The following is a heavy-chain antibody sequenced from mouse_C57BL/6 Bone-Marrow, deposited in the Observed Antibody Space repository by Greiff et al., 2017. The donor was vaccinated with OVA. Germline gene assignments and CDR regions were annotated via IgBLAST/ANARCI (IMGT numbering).Heavy chain of an antibody. CDR1: GYTFTSYW. Sequence: QVQLQQPGTELVKPGASVKLSCKASGYTFTSYWMHWVKQRPGQGLEWIGNIIPSNGGTNYNETFKSKATLTVDKSSSTAYMQLSSLTSEDSAVYYCARAVVAESNFDYWGQGTTLTVSA. V-gene: IGHV1-53*01. CDR2: IIPSNGGT. CDR3: ARAVVAESNFDY. D-gene: IGHD1-1*01. J-gene: IGHJ2*01.